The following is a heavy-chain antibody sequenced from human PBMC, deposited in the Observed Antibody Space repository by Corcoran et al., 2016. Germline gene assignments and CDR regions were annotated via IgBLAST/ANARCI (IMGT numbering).Heavy chain of an antibody. J-gene: IGHJ5*02. V-gene: IGHV4-34*01. CDR3: ARGPSGVYNWFDP. Sequence: QLQQWGAGLLKPSETLSLTCAVYGGSFSGYYWSWIRQPPGKGLEWIGEINHSGSTNYNPSLKSRVTISVDTSKNQFSPKLSSVTAADTAVYYCARGPSGVYNWFDPWGQGTLVTVSS. CDR1: GGSFSGYY. CDR2: INHSGST. D-gene: IGHD3-10*01.